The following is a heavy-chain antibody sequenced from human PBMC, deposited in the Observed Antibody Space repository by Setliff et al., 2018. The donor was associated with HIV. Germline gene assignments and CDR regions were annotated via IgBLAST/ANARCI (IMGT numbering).Heavy chain of an antibody. Sequence: SVKVSCKASGGTFSNYGFAWVRQPPGQGLEWMGGIIPIFGSADYAQKFQGRVTISADESTSTVYLELSSLTSDDTAMYYCASKGDYYTSKTLDSWGQGTLVTVSS. CDR1: GGTFSNYG. CDR3: ASKGDYYTSKTLDS. J-gene: IGHJ4*02. CDR2: IIPIFGSA. V-gene: IGHV1-69*13. D-gene: IGHD3-10*01.